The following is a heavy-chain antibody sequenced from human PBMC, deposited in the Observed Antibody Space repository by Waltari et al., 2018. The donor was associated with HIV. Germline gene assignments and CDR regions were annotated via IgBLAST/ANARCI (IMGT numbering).Heavy chain of an antibody. V-gene: IGHV4-39*01. D-gene: IGHD2-21*02. J-gene: IGHJ4*02. CDR1: GDSISSSTYY. CDR3: ARQQKHIVVVTAPLFFFDY. Sequence: QLQLQESGPGLVKPSETLSLTCTVSGDSISSSTYYWGWIRQPPGKGLEWIGSIYYSWRTYYNPSLKSRVTISVDTSKNQFSLKLTSVTAADTAVYHCARQQKHIVVVTAPLFFFDYWGQGILVTVSS. CDR2: IYYSWRT.